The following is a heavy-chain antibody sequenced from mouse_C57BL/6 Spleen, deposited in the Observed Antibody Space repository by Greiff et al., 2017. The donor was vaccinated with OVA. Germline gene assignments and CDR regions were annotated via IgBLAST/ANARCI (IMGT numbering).Heavy chain of an antibody. V-gene: IGHV5-4*03. D-gene: IGHD2-3*01. CDR1: GFTFSSYA. J-gene: IGHJ2*01. CDR2: ISDGGSYT. CDR3: ARDDVSDY. Sequence: EVKLMESGGGLVKPGGSLKLSCAASGFTFSSYAMSWVRQTPEKRLEWVATISDGGSYTYYPDNVKGRFTISRDNAKNNLYLQMSHLKSEDTAMYYCARDDVSDYWGQGTTLTVSS.